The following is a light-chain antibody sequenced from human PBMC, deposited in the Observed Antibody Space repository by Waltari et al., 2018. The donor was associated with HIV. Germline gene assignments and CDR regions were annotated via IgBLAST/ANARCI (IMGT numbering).Light chain of an antibody. CDR3: QQFNSFPFT. J-gene: IGKJ3*01. Sequence: DIQMTQSPSSVSASVGDRVTITCRASQSIGNSLAWYQQKPGQAPKLLINSASSLQSGFQSRFSDSGSGTDFTLTINSLQPEDFTTYYCQQFNSFPFTFGPGTKVDVK. CDR2: SAS. CDR1: QSIGNS. V-gene: IGKV1-12*02.